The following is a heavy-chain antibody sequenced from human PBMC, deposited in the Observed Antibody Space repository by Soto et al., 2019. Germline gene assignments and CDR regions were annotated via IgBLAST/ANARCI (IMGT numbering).Heavy chain of an antibody. CDR3: ARRDYDILTGYLSTWFDP. D-gene: IGHD3-9*01. Sequence: GASVKVSCKASGYTFTSYGISWVRQAPGQGLEWMGWISAYNGNTNYAQKFQGRVTMTTDTSISTAYMELSSLRSEDTAVYYFARRDYDILTGYLSTWFDPWGQGTLVTVSS. J-gene: IGHJ5*02. CDR2: ISAYNGNT. CDR1: GYTFTSYG. V-gene: IGHV1-18*01.